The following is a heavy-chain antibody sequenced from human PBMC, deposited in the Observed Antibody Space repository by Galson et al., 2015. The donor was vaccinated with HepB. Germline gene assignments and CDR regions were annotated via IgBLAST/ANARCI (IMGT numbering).Heavy chain of an antibody. CDR2: INPNSGGT. D-gene: IGHD4-23*01. Sequence: SVKVSCKASGYTFTGDYMHWVRQAPGQGLEWMGWINPNSGGTNYAQKFQGRVTMTRDTSIDTAYMELSRLRSDDTAVYYCATDRARTNDYGGDLDYWGQGTLVTVSS. J-gene: IGHJ4*02. V-gene: IGHV1-2*02. CDR1: GYTFTGDY. CDR3: ATDRARTNDYGGDLDY.